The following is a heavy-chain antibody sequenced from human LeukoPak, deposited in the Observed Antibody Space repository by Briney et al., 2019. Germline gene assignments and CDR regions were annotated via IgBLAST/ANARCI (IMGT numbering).Heavy chain of an antibody. V-gene: IGHV4-34*01. Sequence: PSETLSLTCAVYGGSFSGYYWSWIRQPPGKGLEWIGEIKHSGSTNYNPSLKSRVTISVDTSKNQFSLKLSSVTAADSAVYYCARGIGIVAARRFDPWGPGTLVTVSS. J-gene: IGHJ5*02. D-gene: IGHD6-13*01. CDR1: GGSFSGYY. CDR2: IKHSGST. CDR3: ARGIGIVAARRFDP.